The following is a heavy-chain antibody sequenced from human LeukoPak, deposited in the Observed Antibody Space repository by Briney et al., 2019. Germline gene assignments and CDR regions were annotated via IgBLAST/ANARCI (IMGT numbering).Heavy chain of an antibody. Sequence: ASVKVSCKAPGGTFSSYAISWVRQSPGQGREWMGRIIPILGIANYAQKFQGRVTITADKSTSTAYMELSSLRSEDTAVYYCAGGRTYYYGSGSQYYYYGMDVWGQGTTVTVSS. CDR2: IIPILGIA. V-gene: IGHV1-69*04. D-gene: IGHD3-10*01. CDR3: AGGRTYYYGSGSQYYYYGMDV. CDR1: GGTFSSYA. J-gene: IGHJ6*02.